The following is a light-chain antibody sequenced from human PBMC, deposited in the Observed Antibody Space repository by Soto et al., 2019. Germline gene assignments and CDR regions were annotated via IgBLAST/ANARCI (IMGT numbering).Light chain of an antibody. J-gene: IGKJ2*02. CDR3: QQYNNWPPST. CDR2: GAS. V-gene: IGKV3-15*01. Sequence: EIVMTQSPATLSVSPGERATLSCRASQSVNSNLAWYQQKPGQAPRLLIYGASTRATGIPARFSGSGSGTEFTLTISSLQSEDFAVYYCQQYNNWPPSTFGQGTKVDIK. CDR1: QSVNSN.